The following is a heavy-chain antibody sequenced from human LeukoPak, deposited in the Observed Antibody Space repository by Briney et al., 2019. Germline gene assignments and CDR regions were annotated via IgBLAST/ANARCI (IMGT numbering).Heavy chain of an antibody. CDR1: GGSISSGGYY. CDR3: ARTSSGRIAAAGYYGMDV. Sequence: SETLSLTCTVYGGSISSGGYYWSWIRQPPGKGLEWIGYIYYSGSTYYNPSLKSRVTISVDTSKNQFSLKLSSVTAADTAVYYCARTSSGRIAAAGYYGMDVWGQGTTVTVSS. J-gene: IGHJ6*02. V-gene: IGHV4-31*03. D-gene: IGHD6-13*01. CDR2: IYYSGST.